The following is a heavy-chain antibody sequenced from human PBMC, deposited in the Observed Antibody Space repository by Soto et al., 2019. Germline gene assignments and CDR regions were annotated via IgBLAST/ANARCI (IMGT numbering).Heavy chain of an antibody. D-gene: IGHD3-3*01. Sequence: GASVKASCKASGYTFTSYYMQWVRQAPGQGLEWMGIINPSGGSTSYAQKFQGRVTMTRDTSTSTVYMELSSLRSEDTAVYYCARDRSFHTTSGFFDYCGEGTVVTVSS. CDR3: ARDRSFHTTSGFFDY. CDR1: GYTFTSYY. J-gene: IGHJ4*02. CDR2: INPSGGST. V-gene: IGHV1-46*01.